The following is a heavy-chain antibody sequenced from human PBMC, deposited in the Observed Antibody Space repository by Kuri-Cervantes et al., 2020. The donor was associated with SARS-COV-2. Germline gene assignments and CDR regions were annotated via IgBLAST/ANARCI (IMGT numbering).Heavy chain of an antibody. CDR1: GGSISSGSYY. CDR3: ARGGVDTAMGADY. V-gene: IGHV4-61*09. CDR2: IYTSGST. Sequence: LRLSCTVSGGSISSGSYYWSWIRQPAGKGLEWIGYIYTSGSTNYNPSLKSRVTISVDTSKNQFSLRLSSVTAADTAVYYCARGGVDTAMGADYWGQGTLVTVSS. D-gene: IGHD5-18*01. J-gene: IGHJ4*02.